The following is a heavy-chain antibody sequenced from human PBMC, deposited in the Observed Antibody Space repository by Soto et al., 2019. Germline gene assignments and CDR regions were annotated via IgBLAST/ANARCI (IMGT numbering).Heavy chain of an antibody. CDR2: ISVSAGTT. J-gene: IGHJ4*02. CDR3: AKDGIRGIHIDN. Sequence: GQLLESGGGLVQPGGSLRLSCAASGLTFSSYPMSWVRQAPGKGLQWVSSISVSAGTTYYEDSVKGRFTISRDNSKKTLYLQMNSLRAEDTAVYYCAKDGIRGIHIDNWGQGTLVTVSS. V-gene: IGHV3-23*01. CDR1: GLTFSSYP.